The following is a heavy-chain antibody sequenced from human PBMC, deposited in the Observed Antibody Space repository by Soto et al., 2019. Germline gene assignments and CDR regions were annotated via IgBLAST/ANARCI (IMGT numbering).Heavy chain of an antibody. CDR1: GLTVSSTY. V-gene: IGHV3-53*01. CDR2: IYSGGST. Sequence: HHVWCMRLSGASSGLTVSSTYVIWFGHGPGKGLEWVSVIYSGGSTYYADSVKGRFTISRDNSKNTLYLQMNSLRAEDTAVYYCASGNLDNWNIGQFDYWGQGTLVTVSS. J-gene: IGHJ4*02. CDR3: ASGNLDNWNIGQFDY. D-gene: IGHD1-20*01.